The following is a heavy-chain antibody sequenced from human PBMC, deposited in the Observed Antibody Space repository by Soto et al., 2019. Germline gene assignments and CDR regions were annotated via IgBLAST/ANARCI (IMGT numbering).Heavy chain of an antibody. D-gene: IGHD2-2*01. J-gene: IGHJ6*02. CDR1: GYTFTNYG. Sequence: ASVKVSCKASGYTFTNYGISWVRQAPGQGLEWMGWISAYNGNTNYAQKLQGRVTMTTDTSTSTAYMELRSLRSDDTAVYYCARLYCISTSCYLGMDVWGQGTTVTV. V-gene: IGHV1-18*01. CDR2: ISAYNGNT. CDR3: ARLYCISTSCYLGMDV.